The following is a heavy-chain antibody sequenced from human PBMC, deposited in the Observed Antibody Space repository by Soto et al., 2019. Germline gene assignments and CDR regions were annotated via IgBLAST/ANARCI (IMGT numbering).Heavy chain of an antibody. CDR2: ISNDGSNK. D-gene: IGHD1-26*01. CDR3: AGAYSGSYLAFGY. CDR1: GFTFSSDA. J-gene: IGHJ4*02. V-gene: IGHV3-30-3*01. Sequence: QVQLVESGGGVVQPGRSLRLSCAASGFTFSSDAMHWVRQAPGKGLEWVAVISNDGSNKYYADSVKGRFTISRDTSKNPLYLQMNSLRAEDTAVYYCAGAYSGSYLAFGYWGQGTLVTVSS.